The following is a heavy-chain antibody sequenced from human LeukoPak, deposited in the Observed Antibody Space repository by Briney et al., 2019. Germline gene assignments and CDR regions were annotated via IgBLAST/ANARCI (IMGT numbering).Heavy chain of an antibody. Sequence: GGSLRLSCAASGFTFDDYAMHWVRQAPGKGLEWVSLISWDGGSTYYADSVKGRFTISRDNSKNSLYLQVNSLRAEDTALYYCAKDTHYYDFWSGYYDFDYWGQGTLVTVSS. CDR1: GFTFDDYA. CDR2: ISWDGGST. D-gene: IGHD3-3*01. J-gene: IGHJ4*02. V-gene: IGHV3-43D*03. CDR3: AKDTHYYDFWSGYYDFDY.